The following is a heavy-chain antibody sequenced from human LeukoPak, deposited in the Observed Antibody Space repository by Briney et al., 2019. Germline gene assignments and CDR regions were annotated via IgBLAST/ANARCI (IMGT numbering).Heavy chain of an antibody. CDR1: GGSFSGYY. Sequence: SETLSLTCAVYGGSFSGYYWSWIRQPPGKGLEWIGEINHSGSTNYNPSLKSRVTISVATSKNQFSLKLNSVTAADTAVYYCAREKIGYYDSSGRGWFDPWGQGTLVTVSS. V-gene: IGHV4-34*01. J-gene: IGHJ5*02. CDR3: AREKIGYYDSSGRGWFDP. D-gene: IGHD3-22*01. CDR2: INHSGST.